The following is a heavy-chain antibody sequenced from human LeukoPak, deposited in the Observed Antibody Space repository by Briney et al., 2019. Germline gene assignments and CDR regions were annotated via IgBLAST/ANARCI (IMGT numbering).Heavy chain of an antibody. J-gene: IGHJ4*02. V-gene: IGHV3-48*03. CDR3: ARTYSSGRYRNFDY. Sequence: GGSLRLSCAASGFTFNSYEMNWVRQAPGKGLEWISYISSSGSTKYYADSVKGRFTISRDNAKNTLYLQMNSLRAEDTAVYYCARTYSSGRYRNFDYWGQGTLVTVSS. D-gene: IGHD6-19*01. CDR1: GFTFNSYE. CDR2: ISSSGSTK.